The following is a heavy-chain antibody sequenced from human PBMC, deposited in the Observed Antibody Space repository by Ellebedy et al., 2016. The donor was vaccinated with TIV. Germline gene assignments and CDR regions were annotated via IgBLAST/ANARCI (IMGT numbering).Heavy chain of an antibody. CDR2: TYYKSKWYN. CDR1: GDSVSNNFAT. D-gene: IGHD6-13*01. Sequence: SQTLSLTCAISGDSVSNNFATWNWIRQSPSRGLEWLGRTYYKSKWYNDYAISVKSRITINPDTSKNQFSLHLNSVTPDDTAVYYCARDPGYSTNCWGQGTLVTVSS. J-gene: IGHJ4*02. V-gene: IGHV6-1*01. CDR3: ARDPGYSTNC.